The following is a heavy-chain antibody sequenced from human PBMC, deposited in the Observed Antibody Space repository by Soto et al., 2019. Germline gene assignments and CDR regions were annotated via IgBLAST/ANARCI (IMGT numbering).Heavy chain of an antibody. J-gene: IGHJ4*02. CDR3: AKDPRTRVWFGDQGDYFDY. CDR2: IGGSSGST. CDR1: GFTFRSYA. V-gene: IGHV3-23*01. Sequence: GGSLRLSCAASGFTFRSYAMSWVRQAPGKGLEWVSAIGGSSGSTDYADSVKGRFTISRDNSKNTLFLQMNSLRAEDTAVYYCAKDPRTRVWFGDQGDYFDYWGQGTLVTVSS. D-gene: IGHD3-10*01.